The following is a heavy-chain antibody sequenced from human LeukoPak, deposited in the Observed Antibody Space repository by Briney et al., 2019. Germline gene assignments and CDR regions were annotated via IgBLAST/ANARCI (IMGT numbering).Heavy chain of an antibody. CDR3: AGGNSMEV. Sequence: GGSLRLSCAVSGFPFSNSGMYWVRQAPGKGLEGVANIKSDGSGISYVDSVKGRFIISRDNARNSLYLQMNSLRVEDTAVYFCAGGNSMEVWGKGTAVTVSS. J-gene: IGHJ6*04. CDR2: IKSDGSGI. V-gene: IGHV3-7*03. D-gene: IGHD1/OR15-1a*01. CDR1: GFPFSNSG.